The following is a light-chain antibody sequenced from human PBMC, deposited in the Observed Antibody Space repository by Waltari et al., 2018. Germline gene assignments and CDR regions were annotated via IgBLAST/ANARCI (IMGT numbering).Light chain of an antibody. Sequence: EIVMTQSPATLSVSPGERATLSCRASQSVSNNLAWYQQKPGQSPRLLIYDASTRATGIPARFSGSGSGTEFTLTISSLQSEDFATYYCQQSYSTPFTFGPGTKVDIK. CDR1: QSVSNN. V-gene: IGKV3-15*01. J-gene: IGKJ3*01. CDR3: QQSYSTPFT. CDR2: DAS.